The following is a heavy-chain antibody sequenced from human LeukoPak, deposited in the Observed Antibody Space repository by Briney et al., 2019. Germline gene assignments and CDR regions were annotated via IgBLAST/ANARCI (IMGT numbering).Heavy chain of an antibody. CDR2: IYYSGST. CDR1: GGSISSYY. D-gene: IGHD3-3*01. CDR3: ARGRFDDY. V-gene: IGHV4-59*01. Sequence: SEALSLTCTVSGGSISSYYWSWIRQPPGKGLEWIGYIYYSGSTNYNPSLKSRVTISVDTSKNQFSLKLSSVTAADTAVSYCARGRFDDYWGQGTLVTVSS. J-gene: IGHJ4*02.